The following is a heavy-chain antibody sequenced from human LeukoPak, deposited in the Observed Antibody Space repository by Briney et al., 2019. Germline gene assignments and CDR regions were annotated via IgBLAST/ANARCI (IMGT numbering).Heavy chain of an antibody. CDR3: ARPSGDILTGYYGL. CDR2: INHSGST. V-gene: IGHV4-34*01. CDR1: GGSFSDYY. Sequence: SSETLSLTCAVYGGSFSDYYWSWIRQPPGKGLEWIGEINHSGSTNYNPSLKSRVTISVDTSKNQFSLKLRSVTAADTAVYYCARPSGDILTGYYGLWGQGTLVTVSS. D-gene: IGHD3-9*01. J-gene: IGHJ4*02.